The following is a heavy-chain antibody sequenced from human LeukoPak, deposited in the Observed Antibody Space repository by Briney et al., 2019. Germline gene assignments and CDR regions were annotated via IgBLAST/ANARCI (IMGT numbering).Heavy chain of an antibody. J-gene: IGHJ5*02. V-gene: IGHV4-34*01. Sequence: SETLSLTCAVYGGSFSGYYWSWIRQPPGKGLEWIGEINHSGSTNYNPSLKSRVTISVDTSKNQFSLKLSSVTAADTAVYYCARDRYYYDSSGYQFDPWGQGTLVTVSS. CDR2: INHSGST. CDR1: GGSFSGYY. CDR3: ARDRYYYDSSGYQFDP. D-gene: IGHD3-22*01.